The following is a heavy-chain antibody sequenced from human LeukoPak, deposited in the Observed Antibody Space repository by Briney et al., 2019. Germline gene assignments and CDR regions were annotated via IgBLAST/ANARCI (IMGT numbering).Heavy chain of an antibody. V-gene: IGHV3-43D*03. CDR3: ARGTSDARYYFDY. CDR1: GFTFDDYA. Sequence: GGSLRLSCAASGFTFDDYAMHWVRQAPGKGLEWVSLISWDGGSTYYADSVKGRFTISRDNAKNSLYLQMNSLRAEDTALYYCARGTSDARYYFDYWGQGILVTVSS. J-gene: IGHJ4*02. D-gene: IGHD1-1*01. CDR2: ISWDGGST.